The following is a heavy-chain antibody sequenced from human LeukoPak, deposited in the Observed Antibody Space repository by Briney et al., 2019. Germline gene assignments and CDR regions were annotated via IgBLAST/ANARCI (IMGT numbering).Heavy chain of an antibody. V-gene: IGHV4-39*07. Sequence: SETLSLTCTVSGGSISSSSYYWGWIRQPPGKGLKWIGSIYYSGSTYYNPSPKSRVTISVDTSKNQFSLKLSSVTAADTAVYYCARERLDYYYYYYMDVWGKGTTVTVSS. D-gene: IGHD6-6*01. CDR2: IYYSGST. CDR1: GGSISSSSYY. J-gene: IGHJ6*03. CDR3: ARERLDYYYYYYMDV.